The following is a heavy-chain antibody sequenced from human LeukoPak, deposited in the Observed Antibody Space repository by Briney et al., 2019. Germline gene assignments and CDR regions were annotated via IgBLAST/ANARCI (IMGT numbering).Heavy chain of an antibody. D-gene: IGHD3-3*01. J-gene: IGHJ6*02. Sequence: SETLSLTCTVSGGSISTYYWSWMRQPPGRGLEWIGYIYYSGSTNHNPSLQSRVTISVDTSKNQFSLKLNSVTAADTAVYYCASSTYYDFWSGYLGYYYGMDVWGQGTTVTVSS. V-gene: IGHV4-59*01. CDR1: GGSISTYY. CDR3: ASSTYYDFWSGYLGYYYGMDV. CDR2: IYYSGST.